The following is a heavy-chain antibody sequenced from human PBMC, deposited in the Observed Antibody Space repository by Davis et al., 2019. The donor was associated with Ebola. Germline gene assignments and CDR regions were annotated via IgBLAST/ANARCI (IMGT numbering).Heavy chain of an antibody. CDR2: IYHSGST. CDR1: GGSISSSNW. Sequence: SETLSLTCAVSGGSISSSNWWSWVRQPPGKGLEWIGEIYHSGSTNYNPSLKSRVTISVDKSKNQFSLKLSSVTAADTAVYYCARVGLISTHSTVVAATKLAHYYYYGMDVWGQGTTVTVSS. J-gene: IGHJ6*02. V-gene: IGHV4-4*02. CDR3: ARVGLISTHSTVVAATKLAHYYYYGMDV. D-gene: IGHD2-15*01.